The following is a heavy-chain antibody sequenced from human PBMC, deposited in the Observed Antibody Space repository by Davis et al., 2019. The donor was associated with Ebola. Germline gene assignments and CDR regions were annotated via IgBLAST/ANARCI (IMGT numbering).Heavy chain of an antibody. Sequence: ASVTVSCKASVYTFTSYYMHWVRQAPGQGLEWMGWINPNSGGTNYAQKFQGRVTMTRDTSISTAYMELSRLRSDDTAVYYCARVSATVTTLDYWGQGNLVTVSS. D-gene: IGHD4-17*01. CDR3: ARVSATVTTLDY. V-gene: IGHV1-2*02. CDR1: VYTFTSYY. J-gene: IGHJ4*02. CDR2: INPNSGGT.